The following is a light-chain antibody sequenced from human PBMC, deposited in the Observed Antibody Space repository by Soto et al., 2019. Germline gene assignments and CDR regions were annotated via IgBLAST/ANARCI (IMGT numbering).Light chain of an antibody. CDR3: QQSYNTPRT. Sequence: DIQMTQSPSSLSASVGGRVTITCRASQSISTYLNWYQQKPGKAPKLLIYSASSLQSGVPSRFSGSGSGTDFTLTISSLQPEDFASYFCQQSYNTPRTFGPGTKVDIK. J-gene: IGKJ3*01. CDR2: SAS. V-gene: IGKV1-39*01. CDR1: QSISTY.